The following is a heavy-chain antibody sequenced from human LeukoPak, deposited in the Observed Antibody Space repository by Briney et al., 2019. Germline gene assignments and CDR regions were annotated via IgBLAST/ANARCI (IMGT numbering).Heavy chain of an antibody. CDR1: GGTFSSYA. J-gene: IGHJ6*02. CDR2: IIPIFGTA. CDR3: ARYIAAAGTLYYYGMDV. Sequence: SVKVSRKASGGTFSSYAISWVRQAPGQGLEWMGGIIPIFGTANYAQKFQGRVTITADESTSTAYMELSSLRSEDTAVYYCARYIAAAGTLYYYGMDVWGQGTTVTVSS. D-gene: IGHD6-13*01. V-gene: IGHV1-69*13.